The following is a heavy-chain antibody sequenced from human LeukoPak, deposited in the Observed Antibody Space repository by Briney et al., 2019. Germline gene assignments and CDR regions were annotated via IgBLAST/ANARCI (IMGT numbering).Heavy chain of an antibody. CDR2: IYSGGST. CDR3: ARAQRLGYFDY. CDR1: GFTVSSNY. J-gene: IGHJ4*02. V-gene: IGHV3-66*01. D-gene: IGHD6-25*01. Sequence: GGSLRLSCAASGFTVSSNYMSWVRQAPGKGLEWVSVIYSGGSTYYADSVKGRFTISRDNSKNTLYLQMNSLRAGDTAVYYCARAQRLGYFDYWGQGTLVTVSS.